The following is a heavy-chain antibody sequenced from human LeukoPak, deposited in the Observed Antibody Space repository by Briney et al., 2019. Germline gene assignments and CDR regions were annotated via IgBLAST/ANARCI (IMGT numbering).Heavy chain of an antibody. CDR3: ASFYDSTGRDY. CDR1: GFTFSSYS. V-gene: IGHV3-48*04. D-gene: IGHD3-22*01. CDR2: ISSSSSTI. Sequence: GGALRLSCAASGFTFSSYSMNWVRQAPGKGLEWVSYISSSSSTIYYADSVKGRFTISRDNAKNSLYLQMGSLRAEDTAVYYCASFYDSTGRDYWGQGTLVTVSS. J-gene: IGHJ4*02.